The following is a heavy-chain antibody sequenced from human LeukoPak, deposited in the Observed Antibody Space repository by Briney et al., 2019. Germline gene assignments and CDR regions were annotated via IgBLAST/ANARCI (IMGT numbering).Heavy chain of an antibody. CDR1: GGSFSGYY. V-gene: IGHV4-34*01. CDR3: ARGGDFWSGYTPPYYYYYGMDV. D-gene: IGHD3-3*01. Sequence: SETLSLTCAVYGGSFSGYYWSWIRQPPGKGLEWIGEINHSGSANYNPSLKSRVTISVDTSKNQFSLKLSSVTAADTAVHYCARGGDFWSGYTPPYYYYYGMDVWGQGTTVTVSS. CDR2: INHSGSA. J-gene: IGHJ6*02.